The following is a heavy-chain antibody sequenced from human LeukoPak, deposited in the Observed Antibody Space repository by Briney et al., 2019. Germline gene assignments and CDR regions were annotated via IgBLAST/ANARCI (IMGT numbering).Heavy chain of an antibody. CDR3: AKRRTSEFDY. D-gene: IGHD1-7*01. CDR2: ISGSGGGT. CDR1: GLSFTNYA. Sequence: PGGPLRLSCAASGLSFTNYAMSWVRQAPGKGLDWISGISGSGGGTYYAASVRGRFTISRDNSKNTLYLQMNSLRGEDTAIYSCAKRRTSEFDYWGQGTLVTVSS. V-gene: IGHV3-23*01. J-gene: IGHJ4*02.